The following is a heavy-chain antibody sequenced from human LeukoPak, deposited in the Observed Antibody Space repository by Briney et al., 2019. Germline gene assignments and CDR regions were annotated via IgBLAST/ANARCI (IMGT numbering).Heavy chain of an antibody. CDR2: INPRGGST. J-gene: IGHJ4*02. V-gene: IGHV1-46*01. Sequence: ASVKVSCKASGYIFTTYFMHWLRQAPGQGPEWMGIINPRGGSTDYAQKFQDRITMTSDTSTSAVYMELKSLTSEDTAVYFCARVGTTGATADNWGQGTLVTVSS. CDR3: ARVGTTGATADN. D-gene: IGHD4-11*01. CDR1: GYIFTTYF.